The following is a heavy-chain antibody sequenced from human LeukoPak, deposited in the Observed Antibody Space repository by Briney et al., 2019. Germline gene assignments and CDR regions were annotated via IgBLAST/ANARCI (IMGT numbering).Heavy chain of an antibody. CDR2: IIPIFGTA. J-gene: IGHJ4*02. D-gene: IGHD2-15*01. CDR3: ARDRCSGGSFYSDYFDY. V-gene: IGHV1-69*13. Sequence: SVKVSCKASGYTFTSYGISWVRQAPGQGLEWMGGIIPIFGTANYAQKFQGRVTITGDESRGRAYMELSRLGSEDAAVYYCARDRCSGGSFYSDYFDYWGQGTLVTVSS. CDR1: GYTFTSYG.